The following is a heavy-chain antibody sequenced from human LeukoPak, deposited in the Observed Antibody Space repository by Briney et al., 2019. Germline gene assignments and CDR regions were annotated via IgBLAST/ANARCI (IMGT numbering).Heavy chain of an antibody. Sequence: GGSLTLSCAASGCTISAHTRNWIRLAPGKGLEWVSYIGSTSITIYYAQSVEGRFTISRDNGKNSLYLQMSSLTVEDTAVYYCARGPLYDITGSYGLGGQKAMVTVSS. V-gene: IGHV3-48*01. J-gene: IGHJ4*02. CDR2: IGSTSITI. CDR3: ARGPLYDITGSYGL. CDR1: GCTISAHT. D-gene: IGHD2-8*01.